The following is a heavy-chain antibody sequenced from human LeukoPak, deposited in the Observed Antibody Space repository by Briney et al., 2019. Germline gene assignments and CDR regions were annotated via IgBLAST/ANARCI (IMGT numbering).Heavy chain of an antibody. CDR1: GGSINSY. D-gene: IGHD3-10*01. CDR2: ISGSGTI. J-gene: IGHJ5*02. V-gene: IGHV4-4*07. Sequence: PSETLSLTCTVSGGSINSYWSWIRQPAGKGLEWIGRISGSGTITYNPALQSRLSISIDTSKNQFSLKLMSVAAADPAVYSCARDSGTTGEVKFDPWGQGTLVTVSS. CDR3: ARDSGTTGEVKFDP.